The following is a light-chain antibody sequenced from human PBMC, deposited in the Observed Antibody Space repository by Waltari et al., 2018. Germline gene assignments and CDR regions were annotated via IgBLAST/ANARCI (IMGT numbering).Light chain of an antibody. CDR1: AFPSKF. V-gene: IGLV3-25*03. CDR3: LSADSRGPYLYV. Sequence: SYELTQPPSLSVSPGQTARITCPGDAFPSKFAYWYQQKPGQAPVLVIYNDTERPSGVPELFFGASSGSKVTLTISGGQAEDEADYYCLSADSRGPYLYVFGSGHTVTVL. CDR2: NDT. J-gene: IGLJ1*01.